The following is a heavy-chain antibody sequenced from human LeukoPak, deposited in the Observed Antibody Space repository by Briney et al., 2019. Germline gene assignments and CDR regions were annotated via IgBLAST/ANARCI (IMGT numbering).Heavy chain of an antibody. Sequence: SETLSLTCTVSGGSISSYYWSWIRQPPGKGLEWIGYIYYSGSTNYNPSLKSRVTISVDTSKNQFSLKLSSVTAADTAVYYCARSARYYYDSSGYYLYWYFDLWGRGTLVTVSS. D-gene: IGHD3-22*01. CDR3: ARSARYYYDSSGYYLYWYFDL. CDR1: GGSISSYY. J-gene: IGHJ2*01. V-gene: IGHV4-59*01. CDR2: IYYSGST.